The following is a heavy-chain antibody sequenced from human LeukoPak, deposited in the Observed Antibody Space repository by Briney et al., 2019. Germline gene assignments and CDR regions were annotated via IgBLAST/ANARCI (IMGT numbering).Heavy chain of an antibody. V-gene: IGHV1-18*01. CDR1: GYTFTSYG. J-gene: IGHJ4*02. Sequence: ASVKVSCKASGYTFTSYGICWVRQAPGQGLEWMGWISAYNGNTNYAQKLQGRVTMTTDTSTSTAYMELRSLRSDDTAVYYCATRIAVAGTDYWGQGTLVTVSS. CDR2: ISAYNGNT. CDR3: ATRIAVAGTDY. D-gene: IGHD6-19*01.